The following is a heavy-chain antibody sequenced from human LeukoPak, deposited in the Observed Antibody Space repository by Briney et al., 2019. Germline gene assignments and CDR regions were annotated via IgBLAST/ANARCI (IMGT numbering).Heavy chain of an antibody. D-gene: IGHD4-17*01. CDR3: ARAYGDYRPYYFDY. V-gene: IGHV3-33*01. CDR1: GFTFSSYG. Sequence: PGGSLRPSCAASGFTFSSYGMHWVRQAPGKGLEWVAVIWYDGSNKYYADSVKGRFTISRDNSKNTLYLQMNSLRAEDTAVYYCARAYGDYRPYYFDYWGQGTLVTVSS. J-gene: IGHJ4*02. CDR2: IWYDGSNK.